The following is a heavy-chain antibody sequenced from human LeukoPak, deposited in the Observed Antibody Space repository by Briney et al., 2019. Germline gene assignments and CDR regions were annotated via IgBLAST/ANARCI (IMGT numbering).Heavy chain of an antibody. J-gene: IGHJ4*02. V-gene: IGHV1-46*01. D-gene: IGHD5/OR15-5a*01. CDR3: AREGSGCLRHFEH. CDR1: GYTFTSHY. CDR2: INPSGGGT. Sequence: ASVKVSCKASGYTFTSHYIQWVRLAPGQGLEWMGIINPSGGGTRYAQKFQGRVTMTRDTSTSTVYMELSSLRSEDTAVYYCAREGSGCLRHFEHWGQGTLVTVSS.